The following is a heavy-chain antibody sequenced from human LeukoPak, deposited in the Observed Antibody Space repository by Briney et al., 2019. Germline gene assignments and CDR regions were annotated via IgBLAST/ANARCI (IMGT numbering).Heavy chain of an antibody. CDR2: ISGSGGST. Sequence: GGSLRLSCAASGFTFSSYAMSWVRQAPGKGLEWVSAISGSGGSTYYADSVKGRFTISRGNSKNTLYLQMNSLRAEDTTVYYCAKDLRVLWFGELNIWGQGTLVTVSS. CDR3: AKDLRVLWFGELNI. V-gene: IGHV3-23*01. J-gene: IGHJ4*02. D-gene: IGHD3-10*01. CDR1: GFTFSSYA.